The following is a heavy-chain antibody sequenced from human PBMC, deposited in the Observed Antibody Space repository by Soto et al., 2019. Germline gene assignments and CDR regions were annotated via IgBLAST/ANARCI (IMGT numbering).Heavy chain of an antibody. CDR1: VFTFSSYA. Sequence: PRWSLRLSCSASVFTFSSYAMSWFRQAPGKGLEWVSAISGSGGSTYYADSVKGRFTISRDNSKNTLYLQMNSLRAEDTAVYYCGTAAGAPYFDYWGQGTLVTVSS. D-gene: IGHD6-13*01. CDR3: GTAAGAPYFDY. J-gene: IGHJ4*02. V-gene: IGHV3-23*01. CDR2: ISGSGGST.